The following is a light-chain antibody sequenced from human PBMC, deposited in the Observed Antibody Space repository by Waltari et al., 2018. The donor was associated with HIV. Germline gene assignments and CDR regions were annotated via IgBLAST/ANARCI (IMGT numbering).Light chain of an antibody. Sequence: QSVLTQPPSVSAAPGQKVTISCSGSSSNIGNNYVSWYPHLPGTAPKLLIYDNDKRPSGIPDRFSGSKSGTSATLGITGLQTGDEADYYCGTWDSSLSAWVFGGGTKLTVL. CDR2: DND. CDR1: SSNIGNNY. J-gene: IGLJ3*02. V-gene: IGLV1-51*01. CDR3: GTWDSSLSAWV.